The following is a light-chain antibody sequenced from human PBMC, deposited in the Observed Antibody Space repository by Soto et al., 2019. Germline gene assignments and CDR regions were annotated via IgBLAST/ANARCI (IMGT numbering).Light chain of an antibody. V-gene: IGLV2-14*01. J-gene: IGLJ1*01. CDR3: SSYTTGSTLYV. Sequence: QSALTQPASVSGSPGQSIPISCTGSSNDIGAYKYVSWYQQYPGKAPKLIIFEVSNRPSGVSNRFSGSKSGNTASLTIAGLQAEYEADYHCSSYTTGSTLYVFGGGTKLTVL. CDR1: SNDIGAYKY. CDR2: EVS.